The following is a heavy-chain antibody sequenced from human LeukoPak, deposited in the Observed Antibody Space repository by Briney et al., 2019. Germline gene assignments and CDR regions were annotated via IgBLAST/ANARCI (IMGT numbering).Heavy chain of an antibody. Sequence: PGGTLSFSCAASGFTFSSYAWSWVGQGQGKGLEWVSAISGSGSSTYYADSVKGRFTISRDNSKNTLYLQMNSLRAEDTAVYYCARAAVAVDYWGQGTLVTVSS. CDR3: ARAAVAVDY. J-gene: IGHJ4*02. V-gene: IGHV3-23*01. CDR2: ISGSGSST. CDR1: GFTFSSYA. D-gene: IGHD6-19*01.